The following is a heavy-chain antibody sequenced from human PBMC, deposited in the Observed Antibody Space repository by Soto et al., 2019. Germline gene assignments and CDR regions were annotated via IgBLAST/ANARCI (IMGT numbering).Heavy chain of an antibody. Sequence: QVQLVESGGGLVKPGGSLRLSCAASGFTFSDYYMSWIRQAPGKGLEWVSYISSSGSTISYADSVQGRFTISRDNAKNSLYLQMNSLRAEDTAVYYCARPPDYSGSGSYYGVGGDYWGQGTLVTVSS. J-gene: IGHJ4*02. CDR1: GFTFSDYY. CDR2: ISSSGSTI. D-gene: IGHD3-10*01. CDR3: ARPPDYSGSGSYYGVGGDY. V-gene: IGHV3-11*01.